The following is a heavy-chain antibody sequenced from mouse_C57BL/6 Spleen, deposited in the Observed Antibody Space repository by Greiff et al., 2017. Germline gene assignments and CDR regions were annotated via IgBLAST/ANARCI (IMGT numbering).Heavy chain of an antibody. V-gene: IGHV5-17*01. CDR3: ARYDYDGGDYYAMDY. CDR2: ISSGSSTI. CDR1: GFTFSDYG. D-gene: IGHD2-4*01. Sequence: EVKLVESGGGLVKPGGSLKLSCAASGFTFSDYGMHWVRQAPEKGLEWVAYISSGSSTIYNAETVKGRFTISRDNAKNTLFLQMTRLRSEDTAMYYCARYDYDGGDYYAMDYWGQGTSVTVSS. J-gene: IGHJ4*01.